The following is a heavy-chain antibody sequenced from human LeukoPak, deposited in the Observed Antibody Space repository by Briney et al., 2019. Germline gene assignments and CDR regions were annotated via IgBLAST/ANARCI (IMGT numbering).Heavy chain of an antibody. CDR1: GFTFSSYG. CDR3: AREAGSYFIEAEYFQH. CDR2: IWYDGSNK. V-gene: IGHV3-33*01. Sequence: PGRSLRLSCAASGFTFSSYGMHWVRQAPGKGLEWVAVIWYDGSNKYYADSVKGRFTISRDNSKSTLYLQMNSLRAEDTAVYYCAREAGSYFIEAEYFQHWGQGTLVTVSS. J-gene: IGHJ1*01. D-gene: IGHD1-26*01.